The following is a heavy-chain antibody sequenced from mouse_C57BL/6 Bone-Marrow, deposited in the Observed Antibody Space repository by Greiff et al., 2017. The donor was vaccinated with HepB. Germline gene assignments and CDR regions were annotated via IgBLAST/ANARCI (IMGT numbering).Heavy chain of an antibody. D-gene: IGHD1-1*01. CDR1: GYTFTSYW. CDR3: ARRGKITTVVNYAMDY. CDR2: IHPSDSDT. Sequence: QVQLQQPGAELVKPGASVKVSCKASGYTFTSYWMHWVKQRPGQGLEWIGRIHPSDSDTNYNQKFKDKATLTADKSSSTAYMQLSSLTYEDSAVYYCARRGKITTVVNYAMDYWGQGTSVTVSS. V-gene: IGHV1-74*01. J-gene: IGHJ4*01.